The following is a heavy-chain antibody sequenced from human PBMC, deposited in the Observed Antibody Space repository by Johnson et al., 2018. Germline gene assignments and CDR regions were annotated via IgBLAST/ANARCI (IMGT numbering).Heavy chain of an antibody. V-gene: IGHV3-73*01. Sequence: QLVESGGGLVQPGGSLKLSCVASGISFSGSAMHWVRQASGKGLEWVGRIRSKANRYATAYAASVRGRFTISTDDSKNTAYLQMNSLKPDDTAMYYCTRSSLVPDYYYGMDVWGQGTTVIVSS. J-gene: IGHJ6*02. CDR2: IRSKANRYAT. D-gene: IGHD2-2*01. CDR1: GISFSGSA. CDR3: TRSSLVPDYYYGMDV.